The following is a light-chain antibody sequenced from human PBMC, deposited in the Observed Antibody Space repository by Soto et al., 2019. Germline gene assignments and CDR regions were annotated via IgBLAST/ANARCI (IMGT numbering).Light chain of an antibody. CDR2: GAS. Sequence: DIQGTPSPSSVSASVGDRVTITCRASQDISGYFAWYQHKPGRTPELLIHGASRLQSGVPARFSGSGSGTDFTLSINSLQPEDFATYYCQQAYSFPITFGQGTRLEIK. CDR1: QDISGY. V-gene: IGKV1D-12*01. CDR3: QQAYSFPIT. J-gene: IGKJ5*01.